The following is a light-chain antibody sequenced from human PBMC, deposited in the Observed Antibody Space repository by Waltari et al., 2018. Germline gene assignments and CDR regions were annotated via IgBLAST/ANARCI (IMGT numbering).Light chain of an antibody. CDR2: ENN. J-gene: IGLJ2*01. Sequence: QSVLTQPPSVSAAPGQKVTISCSGSGSNIGRNSVSWYHQLPGTAPKLLIYENNRLPSGMPDRRSGSKSGTSTALDITGLQTGDEADYYCATWDNSLSSVVFGGGTKLTVL. V-gene: IGLV1-51*02. CDR1: GSNIGRNS. CDR3: ATWDNSLSSVV.